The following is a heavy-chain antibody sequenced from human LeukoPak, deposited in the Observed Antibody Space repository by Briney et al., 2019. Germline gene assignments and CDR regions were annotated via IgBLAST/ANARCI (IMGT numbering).Heavy chain of an antibody. Sequence: GGSLRLSCAASGFTFSSYSMNWVRQAPGKGLEGVSVISGSGDSTYYADSVKGRFTISRDNSKNTLYLQMNSLRAEDTAVYYCARDLEGAEGVDYWGQGTLVTVSS. J-gene: IGHJ4*02. CDR1: GFTFSSYS. CDR3: ARDLEGAEGVDY. V-gene: IGHV3-23*01. CDR2: ISGSGDST. D-gene: IGHD3-16*01.